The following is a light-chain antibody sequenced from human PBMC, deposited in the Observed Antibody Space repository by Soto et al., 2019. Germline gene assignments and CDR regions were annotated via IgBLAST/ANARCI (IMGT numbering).Light chain of an antibody. Sequence: IVLTQSPGTLSLSPGERDTLSCRASQSVSNNYLAWYQQKPGQAPRLLIYGASNRATGIPDRFSGSGSGTDFTLTIDSLQPDDFAVYYCQQRGGSPPTWTFGQGTKVDIK. J-gene: IGKJ1*01. CDR3: QQRGGSPPTWT. CDR1: QSVSNNY. CDR2: GAS. V-gene: IGKV3-20*01.